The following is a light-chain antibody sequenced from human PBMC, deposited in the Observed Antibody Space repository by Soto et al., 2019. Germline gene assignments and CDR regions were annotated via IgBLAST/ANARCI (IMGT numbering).Light chain of an antibody. CDR1: QSVSSN. CDR3: QQYNNWPPGT. J-gene: IGKJ1*01. CDR2: GAS. V-gene: IGKV3-15*01. Sequence: EIVRTQSPATLSVSPGERATLSCRASQSVSSNLAWYQQKPGQAPRLLIYGASTRATGIPARFSGSGSGTEFTLNISSLQSEDFAVYYCQQYNNWPPGTFGQGTKVDIK.